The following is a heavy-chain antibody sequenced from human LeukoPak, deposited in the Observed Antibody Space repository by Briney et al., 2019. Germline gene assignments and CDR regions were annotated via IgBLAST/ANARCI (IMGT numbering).Heavy chain of an antibody. J-gene: IGHJ4*02. D-gene: IGHD1-1*01. V-gene: IGHV3-48*03. CDR1: GITFNSYD. Sequence: GGSLRLSCAASGITFNSYDMHWVRQAPGKGLEWVSCISSSGDIIYYADSVKGRFTISRDHAKSSLYLQMHSLRAEDTAVYYCARNLDIWGQGTLVTVSS. CDR2: ISSSGDII. CDR3: ARNLDI.